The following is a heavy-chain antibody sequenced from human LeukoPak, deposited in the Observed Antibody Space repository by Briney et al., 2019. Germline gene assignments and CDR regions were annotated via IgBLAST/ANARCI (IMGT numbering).Heavy chain of an antibody. Sequence: GGSLRLSCAASGFTFSSYGMSWVRQAPGKGLEWVSAISGSGGSTYYADSVKGRFTISRDNSKNTLYLQMNSLRAEDTAVYYCAKPYHYYDSSGYPIFDYWGQGTLVTVSS. CDR2: ISGSGGST. CDR3: AKPYHYYDSSGYPIFDY. V-gene: IGHV3-23*01. CDR1: GFTFSSYG. D-gene: IGHD3-22*01. J-gene: IGHJ4*02.